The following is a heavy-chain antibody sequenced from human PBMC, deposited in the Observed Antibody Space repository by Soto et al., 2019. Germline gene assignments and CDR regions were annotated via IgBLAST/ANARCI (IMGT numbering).Heavy chain of an antibody. CDR1: GYTFTSYG. J-gene: IGHJ5*02. Sequence: QVQLVQSGAEVKKPGASVKVSCKASGYTFTSYGISWVRQAPGQGLEWMGWISAYNGNTNYAQKLQGRVTMTTDTSTSTASMEVRSLRSDDTAVYYCARERRAQTGYDILTGYYPSWFDPWGQGTLVTVSS. V-gene: IGHV1-18*04. D-gene: IGHD3-9*01. CDR3: ARERRAQTGYDILTGYYPSWFDP. CDR2: ISAYNGNT.